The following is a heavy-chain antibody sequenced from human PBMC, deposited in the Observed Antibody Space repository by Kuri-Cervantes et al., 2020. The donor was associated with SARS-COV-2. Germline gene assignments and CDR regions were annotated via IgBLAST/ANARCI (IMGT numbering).Heavy chain of an antibody. CDR1: GFTFSSYW. CDR2: INSDGSST. D-gene: IGHD5-24*01. Sequence: GESLKISCAASGFTFSSYWMHWVRQAPGKGLVWVSRINSDGSSTSYADSVKGRFTISRDNAKNTLYLQMNSLRAEDTAVYYCAKDGYNYDYFDYWGQGTRVT. J-gene: IGHJ4*02. CDR3: AKDGYNYDYFDY. V-gene: IGHV3-74*01.